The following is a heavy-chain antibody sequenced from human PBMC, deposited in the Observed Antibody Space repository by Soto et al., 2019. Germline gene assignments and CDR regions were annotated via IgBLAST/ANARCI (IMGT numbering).Heavy chain of an antibody. D-gene: IGHD2-15*01. Sequence: QVQLQQSGPGLVKSSETLSLTCTVSGGSISSYYWSWIRQPPGKGLEWIGYMYYGGRTNYNPSLRGRVTISVDTSKMQVSLTLSSVTAADTAVYFCARGTPSPLIVRSSRGPWFDPWGQGTLVTVSS. CDR3: ARGTPSPLIVRSSRGPWFDP. J-gene: IGHJ5*02. CDR2: MYYGGRT. CDR1: GGSISSYY. V-gene: IGHV4-59*08.